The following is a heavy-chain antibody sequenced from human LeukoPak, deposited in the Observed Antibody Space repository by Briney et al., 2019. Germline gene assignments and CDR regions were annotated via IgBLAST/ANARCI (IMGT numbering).Heavy chain of an antibody. CDR2: ITGNGGTT. CDR3: ANDLGWIQLNLG. Sequence: GGSLRLSCAASGFTFSNYGMNRVRQAPGKGLEWVPGITGNGGTTYYADSVKGRFTISRDNSKNTLYLQMNSLRAEDTAVYYCANDLGWIQLNLGRGQGTLVTVSS. J-gene: IGHJ4*02. D-gene: IGHD5-18*01. V-gene: IGHV3-23*01. CDR1: GFTFSNYG.